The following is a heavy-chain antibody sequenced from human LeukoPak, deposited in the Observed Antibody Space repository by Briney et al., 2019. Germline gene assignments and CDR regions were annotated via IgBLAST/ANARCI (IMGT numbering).Heavy chain of an antibody. Sequence: PGRSLRLSCAASGFIFSSYGMHWVRQAPGKGLEWVAVISYDGSNKYYADSVKGRFTISRDNSKNTLYLQMNSLRAEDTAVYYCAKDLGRSGWYYFDYWGQGTLVTVSS. CDR2: ISYDGSNK. CDR3: AKDLGRSGWYYFDY. J-gene: IGHJ4*02. CDR1: GFIFSSYG. V-gene: IGHV3-30*18. D-gene: IGHD6-19*01.